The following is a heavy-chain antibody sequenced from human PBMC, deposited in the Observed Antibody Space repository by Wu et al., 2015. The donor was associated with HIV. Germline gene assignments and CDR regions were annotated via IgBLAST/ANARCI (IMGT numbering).Heavy chain of an antibody. J-gene: IGHJ6*03. CDR2: ISPSSGNT. V-gene: IGHV1-2*06. CDR3: ARVATQVSLGSEYYHMDV. D-gene: IGHD3-16*02. CDR1: GYTLSGNY. Sequence: QVHLVQSGAEVRQPGASVKVSCKASGYTLSGNYLHWVRQAPGQGLEWMGRISPSSGNTNYAENFEDRVTMTSDTSISTAYLELSRLRSDDTALYYCARVATQVSLGSEYYHMDVWGKG.